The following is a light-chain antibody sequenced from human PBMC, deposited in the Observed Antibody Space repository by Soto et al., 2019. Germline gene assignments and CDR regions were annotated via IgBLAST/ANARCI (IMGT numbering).Light chain of an antibody. CDR2: GNN. CDR3: QSYDSNTVV. CDR1: SSNIGAGYE. V-gene: IGLV1-40*01. Sequence: QSVLTQPPSVSGAPGQRVTISCTGSSSNIGAGYEVHWYQQLPGTAPKLLIYGNNNRPSGVPDRFSGSKSGTSASLAITGLQTEDEADYYCQSYDSNTVVFGGGTKLTVL. J-gene: IGLJ2*01.